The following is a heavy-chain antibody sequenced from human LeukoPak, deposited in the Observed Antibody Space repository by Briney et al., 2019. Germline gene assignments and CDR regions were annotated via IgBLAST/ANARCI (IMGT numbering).Heavy chain of an antibody. J-gene: IGHJ4*02. D-gene: IGHD5-18*01. Sequence: PGGSLRLSCAASGFTVSSNYMSWVRQAPGKGLEWVSVIYSGGGTYYADSVKGRFTISRDNSKNTLYLQMNSLRAEDTAVYYCATGSLKRGYSYGPHFDYWGQGTLVTVSS. CDR3: ATGSLKRGYSYGPHFDY. V-gene: IGHV3-53*01. CDR1: GFTVSSNY. CDR2: IYSGGGT.